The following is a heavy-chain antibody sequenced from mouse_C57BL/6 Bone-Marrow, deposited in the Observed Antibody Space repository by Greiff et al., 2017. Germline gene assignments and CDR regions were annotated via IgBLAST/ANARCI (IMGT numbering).Heavy chain of an antibody. V-gene: IGHV1-50*01. CDR3: ARRDYGLYFDY. CDR1: GYTFTSYW. CDR2: IDPSDSYT. D-gene: IGHD1-1*01. Sequence: VQLQQPGAELVKPGASVKLSCKASGYTFTSYWMQWVKQRPGQGLAWVGEIDPSDSYTNYNQKFKGKATLTVDTSSSTAYMQLSGLTSEDSAVYYCARRDYGLYFDYWGQGTTLTVSS. J-gene: IGHJ2*01.